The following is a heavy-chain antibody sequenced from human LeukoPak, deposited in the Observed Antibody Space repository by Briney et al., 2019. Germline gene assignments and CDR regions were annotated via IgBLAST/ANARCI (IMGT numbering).Heavy chain of an antibody. J-gene: IGHJ4*02. Sequence: GGSLRLSCAASGFTFSSYAMNWVRQAPGKGLEWVSSISGSATNTYYADSVKGRFTISRDNSKNTLYLQMNSLRAEDTAVYYCANGDFDYWGQGTLVTVSS. CDR3: ANGDFDY. CDR1: GFTFSSYA. D-gene: IGHD3-10*01. CDR2: ISGSATNT. V-gene: IGHV3-23*01.